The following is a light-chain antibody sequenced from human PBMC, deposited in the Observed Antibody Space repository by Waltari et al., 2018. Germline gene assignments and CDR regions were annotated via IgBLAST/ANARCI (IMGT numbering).Light chain of an antibody. J-gene: IGKJ1*01. Sequence: DIQMTQSPSSLSASVGDRGTITCQATQDISNYLNWYQQKPGKAPKLLIYDASNLETGVPSRFSGSESGTDFTFTISSLQPDDFATYYCQQYNSYSGTFGQGTKVEIK. V-gene: IGKV1-33*01. CDR3: QQYNSYSGT. CDR1: QDISNY. CDR2: DAS.